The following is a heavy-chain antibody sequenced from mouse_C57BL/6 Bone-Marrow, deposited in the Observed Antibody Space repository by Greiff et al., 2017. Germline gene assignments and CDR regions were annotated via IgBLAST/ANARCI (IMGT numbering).Heavy chain of an antibody. CDR1: GYTFTSYW. J-gene: IGHJ2*01. CDR2: IDPSDSYT. Sequence: VQLQQPGAELVMPGASVKLSCKASGYTFTSYWMHWVKQRPGQGLEWIGEIDPSDSYTNYNQKFKGKSTLTVDKSSSTAYMQHSSLTSADSAVYDCSRSWMGNYSYYFDYWGQGTTLTVSS. V-gene: IGHV1-69*01. D-gene: IGHD2-1*01. CDR3: SRSWMGNYSYYFDY.